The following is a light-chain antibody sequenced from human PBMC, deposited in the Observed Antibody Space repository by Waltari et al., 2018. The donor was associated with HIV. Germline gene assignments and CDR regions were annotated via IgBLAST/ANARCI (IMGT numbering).Light chain of an antibody. Sequence: IQMTQAASSLSASVGDTVILTCRASQDIDSGVAWYHQKPGRAPKLLISMTSVLESGVPSRFSGSGSGTTFTLTITGLQPDDFGTYFCQQYSTHYAFGQGTRVE. CDR3: QQYSTHYA. J-gene: IGKJ2*01. V-gene: IGKV1-5*03. CDR2: MTS. CDR1: QDIDSG.